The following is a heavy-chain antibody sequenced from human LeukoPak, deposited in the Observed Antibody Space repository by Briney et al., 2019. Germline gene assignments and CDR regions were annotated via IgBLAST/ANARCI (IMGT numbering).Heavy chain of an antibody. CDR3: ARAEYDSSGYYFDY. J-gene: IGHJ4*02. CDR1: GGSISSGGYY. D-gene: IGHD3-22*01. Sequence: SETLSLTCTVSGGSISSGGYYWSWIRQHPGKGLEWIGYIYYSGSTYYNPSLKSRVTISVDRSKNQFSLKLSSVTAADTAVYYCARAEYDSSGYYFDYWGQGTLVTVSS. V-gene: IGHV4-31*03. CDR2: IYYSGST.